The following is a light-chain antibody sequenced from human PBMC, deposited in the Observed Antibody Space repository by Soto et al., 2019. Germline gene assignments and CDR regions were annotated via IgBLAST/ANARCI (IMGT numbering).Light chain of an antibody. J-gene: IGLJ3*02. CDR1: SSDVGGYDF. CDR3: VSYAGSYIFGV. CDR2: DVT. Sequence: QSVLTQPRSVSGSPGQSVTLSCTGTSSDVGGYDFVSWYQQYPGKAPKLIIYDVTKRTSGVPDRFSGSKSGNPASLTISGLQAEDEADYYCVSYAGSYIFGVFVGGTKLTVL. V-gene: IGLV2-11*01.